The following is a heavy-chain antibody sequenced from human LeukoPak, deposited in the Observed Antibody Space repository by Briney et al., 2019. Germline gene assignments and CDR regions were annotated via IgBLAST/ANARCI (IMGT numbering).Heavy chain of an antibody. CDR3: AKQSAGSAAWYSLHYDF. CDR1: GFTLSSYA. D-gene: IGHD6-13*01. V-gene: IGHV3-23*01. J-gene: IGHJ4*02. CDR2: VDGGGGGT. Sequence: HTGGSLRLSCAASGFTLSSYAMTWVHQAPGRGLEWVSSVDGGGGGTYYADSVKGRFTISRDNSKDTLYLQMNGLRAEDTAVYFCAKQSAGSAAWYSLHYDFWGQGTLVTVSS.